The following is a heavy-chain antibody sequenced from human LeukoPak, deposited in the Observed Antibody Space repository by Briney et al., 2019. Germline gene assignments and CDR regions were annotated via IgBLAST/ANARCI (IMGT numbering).Heavy chain of an antibody. CDR2: IYHSGST. Sequence: SETLSLTCTVSGYSISSGYYWGWIRQPPGKGLEWIGSIYHSGSTYYNPSLKSRVTISVDTSKNQFSLKLSSVTAADTAVHYCATAGTEDYYYYYYMDVWGKGTTVTVSS. CDR1: GYSISSGYY. V-gene: IGHV4-38-2*02. CDR3: ATAGTEDYYYYYYMDV. J-gene: IGHJ6*03. D-gene: IGHD6-13*01.